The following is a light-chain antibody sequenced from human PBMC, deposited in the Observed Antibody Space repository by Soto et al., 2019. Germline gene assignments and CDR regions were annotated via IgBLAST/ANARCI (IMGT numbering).Light chain of an antibody. CDR3: SSYTSSSTLT. Sequence: QSALTQPASVSGSPGQSITISCTGTSSDVGGYNYVSWYQQRPGKAPKLMIYDVSYRPSGVSNRFSGSKSGNTASLTISGLQAEDAADYYCSSYTSSSTLTFGTGTKLTVL. CDR1: SSDVGGYNY. CDR2: DVS. J-gene: IGLJ1*01. V-gene: IGLV2-14*01.